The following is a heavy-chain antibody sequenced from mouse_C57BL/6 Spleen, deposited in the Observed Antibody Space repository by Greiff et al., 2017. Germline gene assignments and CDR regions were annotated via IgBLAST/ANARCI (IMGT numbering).Heavy chain of an antibody. V-gene: IGHV1-52*01. CDR3: ARSEDYGSSYFDV. CDR1: GYTFTSYW. Sequence: QVQLQQPGAELVRPGSSVKLSCKASGYTFTSYWMHWVKQRPIQGLEWIGNIDPSDSETHYNQKFKDKATLTVDKSSSTAYMQLSSLTSEDSAVYYCARSEDYGSSYFDVWGTGTTVTVSS. CDR2: IDPSDSET. J-gene: IGHJ1*03. D-gene: IGHD1-1*01.